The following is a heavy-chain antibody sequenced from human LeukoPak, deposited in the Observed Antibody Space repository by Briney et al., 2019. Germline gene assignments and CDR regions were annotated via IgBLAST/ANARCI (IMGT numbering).Heavy chain of an antibody. CDR2: ISAYNGNT. Sequence: ASVKVSCKASGYTFNNYDINWVRQSPGQGLEWMGWISAYNGNTNYAQKLQGRVTMTTDTSTSTAYMELRSLRSDDTAVYYCARETDCSSTSCYGYYYYYMDVWGKGTTVTVSS. CDR1: GYTFNNYD. V-gene: IGHV1-18*01. J-gene: IGHJ6*03. D-gene: IGHD2-2*01. CDR3: ARETDCSSTSCYGYYYYYMDV.